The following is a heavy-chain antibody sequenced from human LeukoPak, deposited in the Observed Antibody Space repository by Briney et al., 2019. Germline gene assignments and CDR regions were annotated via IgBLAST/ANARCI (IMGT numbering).Heavy chain of an antibody. CDR2: FYYSGST. J-gene: IGHJ4*02. V-gene: IGHV4-31*03. D-gene: IGHD3-22*01. Sequence: SETLSLTCTVSSGSISSGGYYWSWIRQHPGQGLEWIGYFYYSGSTYYNPSLKSRVTISVYTSKNQFSLKLCSVTAADTAVRHCVDDNYYDSSGFDYWGQGTLVTVSS. CDR3: VDDNYYDSSGFDY. CDR1: SGSISSGGYY.